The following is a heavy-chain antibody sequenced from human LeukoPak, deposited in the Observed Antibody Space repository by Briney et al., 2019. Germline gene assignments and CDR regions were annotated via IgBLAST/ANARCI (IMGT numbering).Heavy chain of an antibody. CDR3: ASQGHHGKIVGTTLSYFYMDV. D-gene: IGHD1-26*01. CDR1: GGSFSGYY. V-gene: IGHV4-34*01. CDR2: INHSGCT. Sequence: SETLSLTXAVYGGSFSGYYWSWIRQPPGKGLEWIGEINHSGCTNYNPSLKSRVTISVDTSKNQFSLKLSSVTAADTAFYYCASQGHHGKIVGTTLSYFYMDVWGKGTTVTVSS. J-gene: IGHJ6*03.